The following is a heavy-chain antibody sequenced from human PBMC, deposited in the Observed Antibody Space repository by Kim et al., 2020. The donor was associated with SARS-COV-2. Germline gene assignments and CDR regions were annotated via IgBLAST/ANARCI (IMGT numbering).Heavy chain of an antibody. V-gene: IGHV4-59*01. CDR1: GGSISSYY. J-gene: IGHJ4*02. D-gene: IGHD3-3*01. CDR2: IYYSGST. Sequence: SETLSLTCTVSGGSISSYYWSWIRQPPGKGLEWIGYIYYSGSTNYNPSLKSRVTISVVTSKNQFSLKLSSVTAADTAVYYCARGLDDFWSGYLFDYWGQGTLVTVSS. CDR3: ARGLDDFWSGYLFDY.